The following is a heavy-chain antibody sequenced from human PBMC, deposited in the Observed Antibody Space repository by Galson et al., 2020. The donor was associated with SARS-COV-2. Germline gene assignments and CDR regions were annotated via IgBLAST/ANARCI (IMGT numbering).Heavy chain of an antibody. CDR1: GYTFTHYA. Sequence: GESLKISCKASGYTFTHYAINWVRQAPGQGLEWMGWISTYNGKTYYAQNLQGRLTMTTDTSTRTAYMELRSLRSDDTAIYFCVRNKEEWLVQYYFDSWGQGTLVTVSS. J-gene: IGHJ4*02. CDR2: ISTYNGKT. CDR3: VRNKEEWLVQYYFDS. V-gene: IGHV1-18*01. D-gene: IGHD6-19*01.